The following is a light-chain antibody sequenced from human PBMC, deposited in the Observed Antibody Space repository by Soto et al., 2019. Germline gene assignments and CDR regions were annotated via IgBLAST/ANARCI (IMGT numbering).Light chain of an antibody. CDR1: QSVLLSSNNKNY. J-gene: IGKJ2*01. Sequence: DIVMTQSPDSLAVSLGERATINCKSSQSVLLSSNNKNYLAWYQQKPGQPPKLLIYWASTRESGVPDRISGSGSGTDFTLNIRSLQAEDVAVYSCQQYYIDPSTCGQGTKLVI. CDR3: QQYYIDPST. CDR2: WAS. V-gene: IGKV4-1*01.